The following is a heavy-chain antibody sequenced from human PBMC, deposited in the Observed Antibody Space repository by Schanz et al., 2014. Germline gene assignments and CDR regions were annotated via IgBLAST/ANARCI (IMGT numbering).Heavy chain of an antibody. J-gene: IGHJ4*02. V-gene: IGHV1-46*01. D-gene: IGHD1-26*01. CDR3: ARGFLASGGKTFDC. CDR2: IHPSGGST. Sequence: QVQLVQSGPAVKKPGASMKVSCKASGYTFTNHYLHWVRQAPGQGPEWMGIIHPSGGSTNYAQQFLGRLTMTRDTSTNTVYMNLSSLTSADTAVYYCARGFLASGGKTFDCWGQGTLVTVSS. CDR1: GYTFTNHY.